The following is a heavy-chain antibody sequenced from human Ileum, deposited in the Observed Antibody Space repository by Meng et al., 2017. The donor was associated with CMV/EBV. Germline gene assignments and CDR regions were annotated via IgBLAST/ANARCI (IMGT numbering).Heavy chain of an antibody. Sequence: QVQLQGPGPGLVNPSQTLSLTCTVSGGSLGGGYYWNWIRQPAGKGLEWIGRIYTSGSTNYNPSLKSRFTISVDTSKNQFSLNLTSVTAADTAVYYCARDSAWLIDQWGQGTLVTVSS. CDR2: IYTSGST. V-gene: IGHV4-61*02. CDR3: ARDSAWLIDQ. J-gene: IGHJ4*02. D-gene: IGHD6-19*01. CDR1: GGSLGGGYY.